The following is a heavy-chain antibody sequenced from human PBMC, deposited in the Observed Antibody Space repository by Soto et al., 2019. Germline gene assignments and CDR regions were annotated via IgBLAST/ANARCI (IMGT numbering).Heavy chain of an antibody. V-gene: IGHV1-69*02. D-gene: IGHD2-2*01. CDR1: GGTFSSYT. J-gene: IGHJ6*02. CDR3: ASATTRYCSSTSCYSNGMDV. CDR2: IIPILGIA. Sequence: ASVKVSCKASGGTFSSYTIIWVRQAPGQGLEWMGRIIPILGIANYAQKFQGRVTITADKSTSTAYMELSSLRSEDTAVYYCASATTRYCSSTSCYSNGMDVWGQGTTVTVSS.